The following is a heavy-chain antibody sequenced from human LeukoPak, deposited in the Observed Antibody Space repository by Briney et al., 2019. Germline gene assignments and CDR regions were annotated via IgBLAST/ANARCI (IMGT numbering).Heavy chain of an antibody. J-gene: IGHJ6*03. V-gene: IGHV3-48*03. Sequence: GGSLRLSCAASGFTFSSYEMNWVRQAPGKGLEWVSYISSSGSTIYYADSVKGRFTISRDNAKNSLYLQMNSLRAEDTAVYYCARDPRLVRGVIIRYYYYYMDVWGKGTTVTVSS. D-gene: IGHD3-10*01. CDR1: GFTFSSYE. CDR2: ISSSGSTI. CDR3: ARDPRLVRGVIIRYYYYYMDV.